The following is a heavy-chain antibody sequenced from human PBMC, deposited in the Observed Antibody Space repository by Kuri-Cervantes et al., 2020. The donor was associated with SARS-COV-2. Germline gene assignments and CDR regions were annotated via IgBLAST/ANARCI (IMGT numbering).Heavy chain of an antibody. Sequence: ASVKVSCKASGYTFTTYGITWVRQAPGQGLEWMGWISTYNANADYAQKLQGRVTMTTDTSTSTAYMELRSLRSDDTAVYYCARDKGGATFDYWGQGTLVTVSS. CDR2: ISTYNANA. CDR1: GYTFTTYG. J-gene: IGHJ4*02. D-gene: IGHD1-26*01. CDR3: ARDKGGATFDY. V-gene: IGHV1-18*04.